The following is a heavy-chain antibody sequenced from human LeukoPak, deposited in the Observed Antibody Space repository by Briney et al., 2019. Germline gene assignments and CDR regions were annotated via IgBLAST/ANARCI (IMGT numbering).Heavy chain of an antibody. CDR2: IYYTGNT. V-gene: IGHV4-59*01. CDR1: GGSISSFY. D-gene: IGHD3-9*01. Sequence: PSETLSLTCTVSGGSISSFYWSWIRQPPGKGLEWIGWIYYTGNTNYNPSLKSRVTISADTSKNQFSLKLSSVTAADTAVYYCARLRYFDLYYFDYWGQETLVTVSS. J-gene: IGHJ4*02. CDR3: ARLRYFDLYYFDY.